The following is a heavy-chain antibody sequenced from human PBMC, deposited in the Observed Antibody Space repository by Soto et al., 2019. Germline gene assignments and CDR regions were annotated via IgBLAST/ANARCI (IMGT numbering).Heavy chain of an antibody. Sequence: EVQLVESGGGLVQPGGSLKLSCAASGFTFTDSAIHWVRQASGKGPEWVGRIRNKVNTYATAYAASVKGRFTISRDDATGTTSLQMNSLKTEDTAVYYCSSRRDWTATDPLDYWGQGTLVTVSS. CDR2: IRNKVNTYAT. V-gene: IGHV3-73*02. J-gene: IGHJ4*02. CDR1: GFTFTDSA. D-gene: IGHD2-21*01. CDR3: SSRRDWTATDPLDY.